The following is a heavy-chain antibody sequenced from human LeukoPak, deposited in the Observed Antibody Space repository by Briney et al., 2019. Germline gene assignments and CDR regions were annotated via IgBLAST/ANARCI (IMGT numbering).Heavy chain of an antibody. CDR1: GFTFSSYV. J-gene: IGHJ5*02. D-gene: IGHD6-19*01. Sequence: GGSLRLSCAASGFTFSSYVMTWVRQAPGRGLEWVSGISGSGVSTYYADSVKGRFTISRDNSKNTLYLQINSLRAEDTAIYYCAKGASSGWLLYWFDPWGQGTLVSVSS. CDR2: ISGSGVST. V-gene: IGHV3-23*01. CDR3: AKGASSGWLLYWFDP.